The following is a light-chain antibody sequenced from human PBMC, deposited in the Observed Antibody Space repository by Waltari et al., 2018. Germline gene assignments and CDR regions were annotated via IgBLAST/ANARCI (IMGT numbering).Light chain of an antibody. V-gene: IGLV2-23*02. CDR1: SRDVGPYNL. Sequence: QSALTQPASVSGSPGQSITISCTGTSRDVGPYNLVSWYQQPPGKAPKVMIYEVSQRPSGVSNRFSSSKSGNTASLTISGLQAEDEADYYCCSYAGSYTWVFGGGTKLTVL. J-gene: IGLJ3*02. CDR3: CSYAGSYTWV. CDR2: EVS.